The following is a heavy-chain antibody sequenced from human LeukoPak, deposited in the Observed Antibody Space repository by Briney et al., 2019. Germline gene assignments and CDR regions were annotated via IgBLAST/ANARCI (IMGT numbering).Heavy chain of an antibody. CDR1: GFIFSNYA. CDR2: LRGDGDT. D-gene: IGHD2-2*03. J-gene: IGHJ4*02. Sequence: PVRSLRLSREASGFIFSNYAMGGVRQAPARGLEGVSSLRGDGDTFYADFVKGRFSLSRDDSRNTVYLHLNNLRVDDTAKYYCARASWISSADAGLWGQGTPVTVSS. CDR3: ARASWISSADAGL. V-gene: IGHV3-23*01.